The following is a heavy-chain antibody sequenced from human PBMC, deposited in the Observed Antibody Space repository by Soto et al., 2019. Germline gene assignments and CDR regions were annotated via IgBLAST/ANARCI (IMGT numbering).Heavy chain of an antibody. J-gene: IGHJ4*02. CDR3: ARRALPHAFVDY. D-gene: IGHD2-15*01. CDR2: IFPDGST. Sequence: EVQLMESGGGLVQPGGSLRLSCTVSGFTVNTTYMNWVRQAPGKGLEWLSVIFPDGSTYYTDSVRDRFTISRDNSKNTVYLQMNSLRPEDTAVYFCARRALPHAFVDYWGQGTLVTVSS. CDR1: GFTVNTTY. V-gene: IGHV3-66*01.